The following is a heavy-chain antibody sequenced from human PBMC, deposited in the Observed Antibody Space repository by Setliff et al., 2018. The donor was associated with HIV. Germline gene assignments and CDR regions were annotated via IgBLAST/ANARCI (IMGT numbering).Heavy chain of an antibody. J-gene: IGHJ3*02. D-gene: IGHD2-21*02. CDR3: ARDGDCGGDCYHDAFDI. CDR2: IYTSGST. Sequence: SETLSLTCTVSGGSISSYYWSWIRQPPGKGLEWIGYIYTSGSTNYIPYLKSRVTITVYISKNQVSLKLSSVTVADTAVYYCARDGDCGGDCYHDAFDIWGQGIMVTVSS. V-gene: IGHV4-4*08. CDR1: GGSISSYY.